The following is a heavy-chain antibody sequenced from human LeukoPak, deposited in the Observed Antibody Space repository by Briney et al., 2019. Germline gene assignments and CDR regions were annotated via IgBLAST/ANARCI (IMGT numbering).Heavy chain of an antibody. CDR3: ARDLMVRGVSNNWFDP. CDR2: IYTSGST. D-gene: IGHD3-10*01. J-gene: IGHJ5*02. V-gene: IGHV4-4*07. Sequence: SETLSLTCTVSGGSISSYYWSWIRQPAGKGLEWIGRIYTSGSTNYNPSLKSRVTISVDTSKNQFSLKLSSVTAADTAVYCCARDLMVRGVSNNWFDPWGQGTLVTVSS. CDR1: GGSISSYY.